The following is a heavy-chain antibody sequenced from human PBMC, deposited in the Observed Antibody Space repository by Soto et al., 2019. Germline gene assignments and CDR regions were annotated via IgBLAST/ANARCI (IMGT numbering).Heavy chain of an antibody. CDR1: GYTVTTYY. Sequence: QVQLVQSGAEVKKPGASVKVSCKASGYTVTTYYMHWVRQAPGQGLEWMGLINPSGGSTTFAQKFQGRVTITSDTSTSTVYMDLSGLRSEDTAMYYCVRASMVATILAFDIWGQGTMVTVSS. V-gene: IGHV1-46*03. CDR3: VRASMVATILAFDI. D-gene: IGHD5-12*01. CDR2: INPSGGST. J-gene: IGHJ3*02.